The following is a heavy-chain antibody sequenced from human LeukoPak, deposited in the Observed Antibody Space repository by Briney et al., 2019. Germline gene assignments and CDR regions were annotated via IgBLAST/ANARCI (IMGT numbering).Heavy chain of an antibody. D-gene: IGHD1-26*01. CDR1: DVNFNYVW. Sequence: GGSLRLSCAASDVNFNYVWMSWVRQAPGKGLEWVGCIKTKIDGETTDYAAPVKGRFTISRDDSKSTLYLQMNRLKTEDSAVYYCTTERNWELLRPYGMNIWGQGTTVTVSS. CDR3: TTERNWELLRPYGMNI. V-gene: IGHV3-15*01. J-gene: IGHJ6*02. CDR2: IKTKIDGETT.